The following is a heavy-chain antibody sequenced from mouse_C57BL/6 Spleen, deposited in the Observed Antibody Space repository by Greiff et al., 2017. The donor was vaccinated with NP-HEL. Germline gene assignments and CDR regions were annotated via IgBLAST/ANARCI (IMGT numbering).Heavy chain of an antibody. V-gene: IGHV1-69*01. CDR2: IDPSDSYT. CDR3: AREGYGNSLAY. Sequence: VQLQQPGAELVMPGASVKLSCKASGYTFTSYWMHWVKQRPGQGLEWIGEIDPSDSYTNYNQKFKGKSTLTVDKSSSTAYMQLSSLTSEDSAVYYCAREGYGNSLAYWGQGTLVTVSA. J-gene: IGHJ3*01. D-gene: IGHD2-10*02. CDR1: GYTFTSYW.